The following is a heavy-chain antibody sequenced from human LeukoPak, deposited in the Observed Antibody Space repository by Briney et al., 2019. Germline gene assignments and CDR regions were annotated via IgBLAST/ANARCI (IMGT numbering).Heavy chain of an antibody. J-gene: IGHJ4*02. V-gene: IGHV3-15*01. D-gene: IGHD3-22*01. CDR2: IKSKANGGTT. Sequence: GGSLRLSCTASGFAFNNAWMSWVRQVPGKGLEWVGRIKSKANGGTTDHAAPVKGRFTISRDDSKSTLYLQMNSLKTVDTAVYYCTYYYDSSTYYHVDFWGQGTLVTVSS. CDR3: TYYYDSSTYYHVDF. CDR1: GFAFNNAW.